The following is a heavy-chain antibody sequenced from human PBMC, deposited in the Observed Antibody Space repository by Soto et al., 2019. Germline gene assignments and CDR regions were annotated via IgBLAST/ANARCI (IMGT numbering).Heavy chain of an antibody. CDR2: IYSGGST. CDR1: GVTVSTHY. V-gene: IGHV3-66*01. J-gene: IGHJ4*02. D-gene: IGHD3-9*01. CDR3: SRDDSDWFFN. Sequence: GGSLILSCAVSGVTVSTHYMSWVRQAPGKGLEWVSVIYSGGSTYYADSVKGRFTISRDDSKKTAYLQMNSLESEDTAVYYCSRDDSDWFFNWGRGTLVTVSS.